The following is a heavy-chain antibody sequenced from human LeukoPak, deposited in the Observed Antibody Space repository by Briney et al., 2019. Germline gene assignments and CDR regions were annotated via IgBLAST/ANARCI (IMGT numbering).Heavy chain of an antibody. CDR1: GGSISSYY. CDR3: ARHVDIVATIDWFDP. D-gene: IGHD5-12*01. J-gene: IGHJ5*02. CDR2: IYYSGST. Sequence: PSETLSLTCTVSGGSISSYYWSWIRQPPGKGLEWIGYIYYSGSTNYNPSLKSRVTISVDTSKNQFSLKLSSVTAADTAVYYCARHVDIVATIDWFDPWGQGTLVTVSS. V-gene: IGHV4-59*08.